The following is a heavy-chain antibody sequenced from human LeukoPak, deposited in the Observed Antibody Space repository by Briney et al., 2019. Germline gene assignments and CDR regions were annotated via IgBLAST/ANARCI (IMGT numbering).Heavy chain of an antibody. CDR3: ARRYSCSAGPHRGISGMDV. CDR1: GGSFSGYY. D-gene: IGHD6-13*01. J-gene: IGHJ6*02. V-gene: IGHV4-34*01. Sequence: SETLSLTCAVYGGSFSGYYWSWIRQPPGKGLEWIGEINHSGSTNYNPSLKSRVTISVDTSKNQFSLKLSSVTAADTAVYYCARRYSCSAGPHRGISGMDVWGQGTTVTVSS. CDR2: INHSGST.